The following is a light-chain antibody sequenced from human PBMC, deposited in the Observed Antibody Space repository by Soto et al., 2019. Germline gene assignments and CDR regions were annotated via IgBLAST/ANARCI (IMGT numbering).Light chain of an antibody. J-gene: IGKJ1*01. CDR2: GAS. CDR1: QSVSGH. Sequence: PGERGTLSCRASQSVSGHLAWYQQRPGQAPRLIISGASTRATGIPARFSGSGSGTEFTLTISRLQPEDFAVYFCQQYGSSPRTFGQGTKVDIK. V-gene: IGKV3D-15*02. CDR3: QQYGSSPRT.